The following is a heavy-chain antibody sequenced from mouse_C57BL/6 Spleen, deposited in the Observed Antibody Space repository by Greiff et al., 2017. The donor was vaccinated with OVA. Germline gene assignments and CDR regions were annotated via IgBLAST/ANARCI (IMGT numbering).Heavy chain of an antibody. CDR2: ISDGGSYT. V-gene: IGHV5-4*01. Sequence: EVKLMESGGGLVKPGGSLKLSCAASGFTFSSYAMSWVRQTPEKRLEWVATISDGGSYTYYPDNVKGRFTISRDNAKNNLYLQMSHLKSEDTAMYYCARESYYGSSLDYWGQGTSVTVSS. CDR1: GFTFSSYA. D-gene: IGHD1-1*01. CDR3: ARESYYGSSLDY. J-gene: IGHJ4*01.